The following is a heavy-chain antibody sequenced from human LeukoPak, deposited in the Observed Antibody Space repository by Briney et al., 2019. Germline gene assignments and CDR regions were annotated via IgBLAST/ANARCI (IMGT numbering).Heavy chain of an antibody. CDR1: GFTFSSYA. Sequence: GGSLRLSCAASGFTFSSYAMSWVRQAPGKGLEWVSAISGSGGSTYYADSVKGRFTISRDNAKNSLYLQMNSLRAEDTAVYYCARARLADCSSTSCYPYYFDYWGQGTLVTVSS. CDR3: ARARLADCSSTSCYPYYFDY. CDR2: ISGSGGST. V-gene: IGHV3-23*01. D-gene: IGHD2-2*01. J-gene: IGHJ4*02.